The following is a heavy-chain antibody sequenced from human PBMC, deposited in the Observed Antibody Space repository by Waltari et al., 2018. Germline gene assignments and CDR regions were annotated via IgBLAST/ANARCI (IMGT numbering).Heavy chain of an antibody. CDR1: GFTFRDYH. CDR3: ARGRYSSSP. Sequence: QVQLVASGGGLVKPGGSLRPPWAASGFTFRDYHTTWIRQAPGKGLEWISYISSSGDTTYYADSVKGRFTISRDNAKNSLFLQMNSLRAEDTAVYYCARGRYSSSPWGQGTPVTVS. J-gene: IGHJ5*02. V-gene: IGHV3-11*01. D-gene: IGHD6-6*01. CDR2: ISSSGDTT.